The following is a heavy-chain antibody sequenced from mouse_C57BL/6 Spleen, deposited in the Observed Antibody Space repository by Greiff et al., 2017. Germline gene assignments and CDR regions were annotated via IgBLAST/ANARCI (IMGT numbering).Heavy chain of an antibody. CDR1: GFTFSDYG. CDR2: ISSGSSTI. J-gene: IGHJ2*01. Sequence: EVNLVESGGGLVKPGGSLKLSCAASGFTFSDYGMHWVRQAPEKGLEWVAYISSGSSTIYYADTVKGRFTISRDNAKNTLFLQMTSLRSEDTAMCYCARRGNWDCFDDWGKGTTLTVSS. D-gene: IGHD4-1*01. CDR3: ARRGNWDCFDD. V-gene: IGHV5-17*01.